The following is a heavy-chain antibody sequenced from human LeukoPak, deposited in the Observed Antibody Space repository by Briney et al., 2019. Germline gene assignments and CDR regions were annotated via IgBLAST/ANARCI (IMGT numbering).Heavy chain of an antibody. CDR2: INPNSGGA. CDR3: ASGIKDNWNDGPGDAFDI. J-gene: IGHJ3*02. CDR1: GCTFTGYY. Sequence: ASVKVSCKASGCTFTGYYMHWGRQAPGQGLELMGWINPNSGGANYAQKFQGRVTMTRDTSISTTYLELSRLRSDDAAVAYCASGIKDNWNDGPGDAFDIWGEGTMVTVSS. V-gene: IGHV1-2*02. D-gene: IGHD1-1*01.